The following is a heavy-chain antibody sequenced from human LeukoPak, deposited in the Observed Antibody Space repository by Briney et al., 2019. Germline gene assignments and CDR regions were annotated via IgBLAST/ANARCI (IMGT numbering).Heavy chain of an antibody. Sequence: GASVKVSCKASGYTFTSYDINWVRQATGQGLEWMGWMNPNSGNTGYAQKFQGRVTMTRNTSISTAYMELSSLRSEDTAVYYCARNSFRGSGYYSHRYFDLWGRGTLVTVSS. CDR2: MNPNSGNT. CDR1: GYTFTSYD. V-gene: IGHV1-8*01. CDR3: ARNSFRGSGYYSHRYFDL. J-gene: IGHJ2*01. D-gene: IGHD3-22*01.